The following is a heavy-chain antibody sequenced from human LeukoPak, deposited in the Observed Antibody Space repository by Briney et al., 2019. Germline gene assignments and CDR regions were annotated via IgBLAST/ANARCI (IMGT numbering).Heavy chain of an antibody. J-gene: IGHJ5*02. CDR2: INPNSGGT. CDR3: KTTVNPDNSFDP. CDR1: GYTFTGYY. D-gene: IGHD4-11*01. V-gene: IGHV1-2*06. Sequence: GASVKVSCKASGYTFTGYYMHWVRQAPGQGLEWMGRINPNSGGTNYAQKFQGRVTMTRDTSISTAYMALSRLRSDDTAVYYCKTTVNPDNSFDPWGQGTMVTVSS.